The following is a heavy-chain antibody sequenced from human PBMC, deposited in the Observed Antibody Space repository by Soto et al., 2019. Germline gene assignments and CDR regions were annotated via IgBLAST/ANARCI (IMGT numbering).Heavy chain of an antibody. D-gene: IGHD6-19*01. CDR3: AISVYSSGWYGYFQH. CDR1: GFTFSSYA. Sequence: EVQLLESGGGLVQPGGSLRLSCAASGFTFSSYAMSWVRQAPGKGLEWVSAISGSGGSTYYADSVKGRFTISRDNSKNTLDLQMNSLRAEDTAVYYCAISVYSSGWYGYFQHWGQGTLVTVSS. V-gene: IGHV3-23*01. J-gene: IGHJ1*01. CDR2: ISGSGGST.